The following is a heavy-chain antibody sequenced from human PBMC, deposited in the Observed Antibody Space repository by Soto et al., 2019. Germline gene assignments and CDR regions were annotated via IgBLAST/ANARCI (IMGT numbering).Heavy chain of an antibody. CDR3: ARPTNGGKIYYGMDV. CDR2: IYPGDSDT. Sequence: EVQLVQSGAEVKKPGESLKISCKGSGYSFTSYWIGGVRQMPGKGLECMGIIYPGDSDTRYSPSFQGQVTISADKSISTAYLQWSSLKASDTAMYYCARPTNGGKIYYGMDVWGQGTTVTVSS. J-gene: IGHJ6*02. V-gene: IGHV5-51*03. D-gene: IGHD2-8*01. CDR1: GYSFTSYW.